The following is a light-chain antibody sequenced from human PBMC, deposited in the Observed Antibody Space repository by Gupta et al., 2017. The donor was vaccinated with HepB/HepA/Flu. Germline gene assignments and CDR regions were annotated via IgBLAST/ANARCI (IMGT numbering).Light chain of an antibody. V-gene: IGLV2-23*01. CDR2: MVS. CDR3: CSYGERGTLL. J-gene: IGLJ2*01. CDR1: SSDVGTYNL. Sequence: QSALTQPASVSGSPGQSITISCTGTSSDVGTYNLVSWYQQYPGKVPKVIIYMVSQRPSGVSDRFSGSKSGSTASLTISGLQAEDEADYYCCSYGERGTLLFGGGTKLTVL.